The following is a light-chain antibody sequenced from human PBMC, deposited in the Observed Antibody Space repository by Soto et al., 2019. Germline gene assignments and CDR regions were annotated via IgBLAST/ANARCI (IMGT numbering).Light chain of an antibody. Sequence: QSALTQPPSASGSPGQSVTISCTGTSSDVGGYNYVSWYQQHPGKAPKLMISEVSKRPSGVPDRFSGSKSGNTASLTVSGLQAEDEADYYCSSYAGSTVVVFGGGTKLTVL. J-gene: IGLJ2*01. CDR3: SSYAGSTVVV. CDR1: SSDVGGYNY. V-gene: IGLV2-8*01. CDR2: EVS.